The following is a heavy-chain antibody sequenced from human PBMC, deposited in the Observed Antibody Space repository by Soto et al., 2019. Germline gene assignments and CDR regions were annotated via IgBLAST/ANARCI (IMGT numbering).Heavy chain of an antibody. CDR2: ISSSSSYI. V-gene: IGHV3-21*01. CDR1: GFTFSSYS. D-gene: IGHD3-10*01. J-gene: IGHJ4*02. Sequence: GGSLRLSCAASGFTFSSYSMNWVRQAPGKGLEWVSSISSSSSYIYYADSVKGRFTISRDNAKNSLYLQMNSLRAEDTAVYYCARDVPLWFGENSVGPFYYWGQGTLVTVSS. CDR3: ARDVPLWFGENSVGPFYY.